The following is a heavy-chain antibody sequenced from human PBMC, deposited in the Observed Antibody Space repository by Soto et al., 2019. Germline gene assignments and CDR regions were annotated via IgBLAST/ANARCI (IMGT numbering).Heavy chain of an antibody. D-gene: IGHD2-15*01. Sequence: QVQLQESGPGLVKPSGTLSLTCAVSGASISSTNWCSWVRQAPGEGPEWIGEIYHSGATNYNPSLKSRVIISMDTSKNQLSLRLDSVTAADTAVYFCARHIAVPTTRGFDYWGQGTLVTVSS. CDR2: IYHSGAT. CDR1: GASISSTNW. J-gene: IGHJ4*02. CDR3: ARHIAVPTTRGFDY. V-gene: IGHV4-4*02.